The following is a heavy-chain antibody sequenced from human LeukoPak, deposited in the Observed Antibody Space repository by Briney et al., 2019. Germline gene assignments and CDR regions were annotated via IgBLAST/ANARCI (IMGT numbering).Heavy chain of an antibody. D-gene: IGHD1-1*01. V-gene: IGHV3-30*18. Sequence: GGSLRLSCAASGFTFSSYGMHWVRQAPGKGLEWVAVISYDGSNKYYADSVKGRFTISRDNSKNTLYLQMNSLRAEDTAVYYCAKEAELEHYYYYYGMAVWGQGTTVTISS. CDR3: AKEAELEHYYYYYGMAV. J-gene: IGHJ6*02. CDR2: ISYDGSNK. CDR1: GFTFSSYG.